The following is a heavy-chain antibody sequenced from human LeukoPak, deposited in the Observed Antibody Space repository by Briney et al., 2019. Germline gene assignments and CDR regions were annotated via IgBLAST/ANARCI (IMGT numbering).Heavy chain of an antibody. Sequence: ASVKVSCKASGYTFTSYGISWVRQAPGQGLEWMGWISAYNGNTNYAQKFQGRVTITADKSTSTAYMELSSLRSEDTAVYYCARGGSGLKYYYYMDVWGKGTTVTVSS. J-gene: IGHJ6*03. D-gene: IGHD3-16*01. CDR3: ARGGSGLKYYYYMDV. CDR2: ISAYNGNT. V-gene: IGHV1-18*01. CDR1: GYTFTSYG.